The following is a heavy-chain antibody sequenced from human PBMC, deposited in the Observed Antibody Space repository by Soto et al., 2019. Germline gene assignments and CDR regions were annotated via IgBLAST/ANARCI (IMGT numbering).Heavy chain of an antibody. CDR3: ARYIYYDSSGYLLAKGSRYFDY. V-gene: IGHV3-7*01. D-gene: IGHD3-22*01. Sequence: EVQLVESGGGLVQPGGSLRLSCAASGFTFSSYWMSWVRQAPGKGLEWVANIKQDGSEKYYVDSVKGRFTISRDNAKNSLYLQMNSLRAEDTAVYYCARYIYYDSSGYLLAKGSRYFDYWGQGTLVTVSS. CDR1: GFTFSSYW. CDR2: IKQDGSEK. J-gene: IGHJ4*02.